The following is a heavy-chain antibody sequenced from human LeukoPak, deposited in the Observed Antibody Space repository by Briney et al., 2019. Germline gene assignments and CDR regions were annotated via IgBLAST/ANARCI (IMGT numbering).Heavy chain of an antibody. V-gene: IGHV4-39*01. D-gene: IGHD3-3*01. CDR2: IYYSGST. J-gene: IGHJ4*02. CDR3: AITGGTYDFWSGHPMDY. CDR1: GGSISSSSYY. Sequence: KPSETLSLTCTVSGGSISSSSYYWGWIRQPPGKGLEWIGSIYYSGSTYYNPSLKSRVTISVDTSKNQFSLKLSSVTAADTAVYYCAITGGTYDFWSGHPMDYWGQGTLVTVSS.